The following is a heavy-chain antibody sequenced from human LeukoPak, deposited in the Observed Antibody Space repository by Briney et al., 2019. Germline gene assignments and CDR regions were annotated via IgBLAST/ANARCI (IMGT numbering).Heavy chain of an antibody. Sequence: ASVKVSCKASDYTFTNYGITWVRQTPGQGLEWMGWISPYNGNTNYAQKFQGRVTMTADTSTSTAYMELRSLRSDDTAVYYCARGMEQWQLPGYFQHWGQGTLVTVSS. CDR1: DYTFTNYG. CDR3: ARGMEQWQLPGYFQH. J-gene: IGHJ1*01. V-gene: IGHV1-18*01. D-gene: IGHD6-19*01. CDR2: ISPYNGNT.